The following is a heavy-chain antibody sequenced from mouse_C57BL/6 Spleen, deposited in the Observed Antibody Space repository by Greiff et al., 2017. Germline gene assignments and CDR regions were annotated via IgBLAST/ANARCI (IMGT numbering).Heavy chain of an antibody. D-gene: IGHD2-3*01. CDR3: ARYEVYFDY. CDR2: IDPSDSYT. J-gene: IGHJ2*01. CDR1: GYTFTSYW. Sequence: VQLQQPGAELVKPGASVKLSCKASGYTFTSYWMQWVKQRPGQGLEWIGEIDPSDSYTNYNQKFKGKATLTVDKSSSTAYRQLNSLTSEDSAVSSCARYEVYFDYWGQGTTLTVSS. V-gene: IGHV1-50*01.